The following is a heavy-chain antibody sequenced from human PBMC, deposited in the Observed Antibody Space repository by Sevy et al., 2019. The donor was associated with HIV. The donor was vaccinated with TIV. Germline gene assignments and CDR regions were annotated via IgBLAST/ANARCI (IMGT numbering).Heavy chain of an antibody. CDR2: IKRDGSTK. CDR3: ARDDRPSGWLFDY. J-gene: IGHJ4*02. CDR1: GFTFSSYW. V-gene: IGHV3-7*01. Sequence: GGSLRLSCAASGFTFSSYWMTWVRRAPAKGLEWVANIKRDGSTKNYVDSVKGRFTISRDNAKNSLYLEMNSLRAEDTAVYYSARDDRPSGWLFDYWGQGTLVTVSS. D-gene: IGHD6-19*01.